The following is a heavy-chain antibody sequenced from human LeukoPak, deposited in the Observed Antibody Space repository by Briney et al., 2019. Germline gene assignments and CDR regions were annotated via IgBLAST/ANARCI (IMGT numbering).Heavy chain of an antibody. CDR1: GFTFSSYS. J-gene: IGHJ2*01. V-gene: IGHV3-21*01. CDR2: ISSSSSYI. Sequence: GGSLRLSCAASGFTFSSYSMNWVRQAPGKGLEWVSSISSSSSYIYYADSVKGRFTISRDNSENSLYLQMNSLRAEDTAVYYCARGRRTMIVVPRSHFDLWGRGTLVTVSS. D-gene: IGHD3-22*01. CDR3: ARGRRTMIVVPRSHFDL.